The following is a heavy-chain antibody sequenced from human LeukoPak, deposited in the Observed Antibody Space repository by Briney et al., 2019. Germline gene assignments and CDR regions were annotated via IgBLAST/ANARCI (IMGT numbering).Heavy chain of an antibody. V-gene: IGHV4-34*01. J-gene: IGHJ4*02. D-gene: IGHD7-27*01. Sequence: SETLSLTCAVYGGSFIGYYWSWIRQPPGKGLDGIGEINHSGSTNYNPSLKSRVTISVDTSKNQFSLKLSSVTAADTAVYYCARGLDWGPYYFDYWGQGTLVTVSS. CDR1: GGSFIGYY. CDR2: INHSGST. CDR3: ARGLDWGPYYFDY.